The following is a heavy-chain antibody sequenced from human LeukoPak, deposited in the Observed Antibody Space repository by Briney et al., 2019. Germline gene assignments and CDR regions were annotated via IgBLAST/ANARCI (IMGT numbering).Heavy chain of an antibody. D-gene: IGHD1-26*01. CDR3: ARSLLLVWATGKDYYYYYMDV. CDR2: IYTSGST. Sequence: SETLSLTGTVSGFSISSGSYYWSWIRQPAGKGLEWIGRIYTSGSTNYNPSLKSRVTISVDTSKSQFSLKLSSVTAADTAVYYCARSLLLVWATGKDYYYYYMDVWGKGTTVTVSS. J-gene: IGHJ6*03. CDR1: GFSISSGSYY. V-gene: IGHV4-61*02.